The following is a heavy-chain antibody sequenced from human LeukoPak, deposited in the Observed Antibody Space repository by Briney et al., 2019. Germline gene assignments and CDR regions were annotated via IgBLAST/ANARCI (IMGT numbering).Heavy chain of an antibody. CDR3: ARGDDYGGDYYYYYYMDV. D-gene: IGHD4-23*01. CDR1: GGTLSSNS. Sequence: ASVKVSRKASGGTLSSNSISWVRQAPGQGLEWMGGIIPIFVTANYAQKFQGRVTITADESTSTAYMELSSLRSEDTAVYYCARGDDYGGDYYYYYYMDVWGKGTTVTVSS. V-gene: IGHV1-69*01. J-gene: IGHJ6*03. CDR2: IIPIFVTA.